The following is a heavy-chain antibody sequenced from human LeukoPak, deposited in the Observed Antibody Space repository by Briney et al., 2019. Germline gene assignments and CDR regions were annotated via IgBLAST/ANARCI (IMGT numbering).Heavy chain of an antibody. CDR1: GGSISSYY. CDR3: ARERRDGYKVYFDY. D-gene: IGHD5-24*01. J-gene: IGHJ4*02. Sequence: PSETLSLTCTVSGGSISSYYWSWLRQPPGKGLEWIGYVYYSGSTNYNPSLKSRVTISVDTSKNQFSLRLSSVTAADTAVYCCARERRDGYKVYFDYWGQGTLVTVSS. CDR2: VYYSGST. V-gene: IGHV4-59*01.